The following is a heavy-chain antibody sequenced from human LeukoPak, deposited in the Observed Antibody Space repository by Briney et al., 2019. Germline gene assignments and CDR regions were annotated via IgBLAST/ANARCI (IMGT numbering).Heavy chain of an antibody. CDR2: ISSSSSYI. Sequence: KPGGSLRLSCAASGFTFSSYSMNWVRQAPGKGLEWVSSISSSSSYIYYADSVKGRFTISRDNAKNSLYLQVNSLRAEDTAVYYCARGSGSSSDAFDIWGQGTMVTVSS. D-gene: IGHD6-6*01. CDR3: ARGSGSSSDAFDI. V-gene: IGHV3-21*01. J-gene: IGHJ3*02. CDR1: GFTFSSYS.